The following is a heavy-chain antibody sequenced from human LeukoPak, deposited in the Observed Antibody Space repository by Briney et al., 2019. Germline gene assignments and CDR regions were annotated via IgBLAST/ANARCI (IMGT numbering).Heavy chain of an antibody. CDR1: GYTFTRYY. J-gene: IGHJ4*02. V-gene: IGHV1-2*04. CDR3: ARWVSSGWFYFDY. D-gene: IGHD6-19*01. Sequence: ASVKVSCKASGYTFTRYYMHWVRQAPGQGLEWMGWINPNSGGTNYAQKFQGWVTMTRDTSISTAYMELSRLRSDDTAVYYCARWVSSGWFYFDYWGQGTLVTVSS. CDR2: INPNSGGT.